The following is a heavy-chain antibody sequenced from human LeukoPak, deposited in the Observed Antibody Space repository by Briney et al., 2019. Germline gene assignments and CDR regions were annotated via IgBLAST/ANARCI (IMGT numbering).Heavy chain of an antibody. V-gene: IGHV4-34*01. CDR2: INHSGST. Sequence: ETLSLTCAVYGGSFSGYYWSWIRQPPGKGLEWIGEINHSGSTNYNPSLKSRVTISVDTSKNQFSLKLSSVTAADTAVYYCARHSPTKRITMVRGVGRSYAFDIWGQGTMVTVSS. CDR1: GGSFSGYY. D-gene: IGHD3-10*01. CDR3: ARHSPTKRITMVRGVGRSYAFDI. J-gene: IGHJ3*02.